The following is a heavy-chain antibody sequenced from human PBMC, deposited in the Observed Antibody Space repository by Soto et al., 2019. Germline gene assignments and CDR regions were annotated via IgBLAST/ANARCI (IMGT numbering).Heavy chain of an antibody. CDR1: GGTFSSYA. V-gene: IGHV1-69*01. D-gene: IGHD4-4*01. CDR3: ARPLSQDYNLMRGPFDY. J-gene: IGHJ4*02. CDR2: IIPIFGTA. Sequence: QVQLVQSGAEVKKPGSSVKVSCKASGGTFSSYAISWVRQAPGQGLEWMGGIIPIFGTANYAQKFQGRVTITADESTSTAYMELSSLRSEDTAVYYRARPLSQDYNLMRGPFDYWGQGTLVTVSS.